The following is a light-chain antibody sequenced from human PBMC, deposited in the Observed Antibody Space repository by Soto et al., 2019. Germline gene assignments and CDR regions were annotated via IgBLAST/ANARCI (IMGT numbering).Light chain of an antibody. CDR3: PQYGSSGT. CDR1: QSVSNNY. V-gene: IGKV3-20*01. Sequence: EIVLTQSAVTLSLSPGERATLSCRASQSVSNNYLAWYQQKPGQAPRLLIYGASNRATGIPDRFSGSGSGTDFTLTISRLEPEDFAVYYCPQYGSSGTFGQGTKVDIK. J-gene: IGKJ1*01. CDR2: GAS.